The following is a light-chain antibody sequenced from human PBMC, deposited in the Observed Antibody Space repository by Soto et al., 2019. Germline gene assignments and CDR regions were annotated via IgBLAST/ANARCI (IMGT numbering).Light chain of an antibody. CDR2: KAS. V-gene: IGKV1-5*03. CDR1: QSISSW. J-gene: IGKJ1*01. CDR3: QQYNSFIWT. Sequence: DSEMTHCPSTLSASVGDRVTMACRASQSISSWLAWYQQKAGKAPKLLISKASNLDSGVPSRFSGSGSGTEFNLTISSLQPEDSATYYCQQYNSFIWTFGQGTKVDIK.